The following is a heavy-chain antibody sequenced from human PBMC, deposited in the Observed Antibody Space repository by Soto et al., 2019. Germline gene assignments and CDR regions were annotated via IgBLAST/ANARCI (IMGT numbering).Heavy chain of an antibody. V-gene: IGHV3-53*02. CDR1: GFTVSSNY. Sequence: EVQLVETGGGLIQPGGSLRLSCAASGFTVSSNYMSWVRQAPGKGLEWVSVIYSGGSTYYADSVKGRFTISRDNSKNTLNLKMNSRRAEDTAVYYCSRTTPGIAVAGAFDIWGQGTMVTVSS. CDR3: SRTTPGIAVAGAFDI. D-gene: IGHD6-19*01. J-gene: IGHJ3*02. CDR2: IYSGGST.